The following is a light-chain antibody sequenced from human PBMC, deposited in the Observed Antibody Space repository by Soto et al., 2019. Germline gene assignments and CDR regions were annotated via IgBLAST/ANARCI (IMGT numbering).Light chain of an antibody. V-gene: IGKV3-20*01. J-gene: IGKJ1*01. CDR3: QQYSRAPLT. CDR1: QSVTDNY. Sequence: EIVLTQSPATLSLSPGERATLSCRASQSVTDNYLAWYQQKPGQAPRLVISGASSRTSGIPDRFSASGSGTDFTLTISRLEPEDFAVYYCQQYSRAPLTFGQVTKVDIK. CDR2: GAS.